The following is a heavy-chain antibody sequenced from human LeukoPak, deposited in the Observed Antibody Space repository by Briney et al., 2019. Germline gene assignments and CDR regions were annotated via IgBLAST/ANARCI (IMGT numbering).Heavy chain of an antibody. D-gene: IGHD3-22*01. Sequence: PSETLSLTCTVSGGSISSYYWSWIRQPPGKGLEWIGYIYYSGSTNYNPSLKSRVTISVDTSKNQFSLKLSSVTAADTAVYYCARGQGFYDSSGYYYTPHTYGMDVWGQGTTVTVSS. J-gene: IGHJ6*02. CDR1: GGSISSYY. V-gene: IGHV4-59*08. CDR3: ARGQGFYDSSGYYYTPHTYGMDV. CDR2: IYYSGST.